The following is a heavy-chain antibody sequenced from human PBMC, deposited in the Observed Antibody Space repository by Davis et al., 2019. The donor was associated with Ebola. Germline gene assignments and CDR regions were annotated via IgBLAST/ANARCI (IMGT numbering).Heavy chain of an antibody. CDR1: GFTFSSSW. D-gene: IGHD1-26*01. CDR2: IKADGSAK. Sequence: GGSLRLSCAASGFTFSSSWMTWVRQAPEKGLEWVATIKADGSAKYYVDSVKGRFTISRDNVKNSLHLQMDSLRAEDTAVYYCARWASVGYWGQGTLVTVSS. J-gene: IGHJ4*02. V-gene: IGHV3-7*01. CDR3: ARWASVGY.